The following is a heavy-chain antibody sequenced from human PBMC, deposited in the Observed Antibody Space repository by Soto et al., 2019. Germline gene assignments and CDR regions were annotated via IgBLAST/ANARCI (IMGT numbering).Heavy chain of an antibody. CDR2: IFYSGST. CDR1: GGSISSYY. D-gene: IGHD2-21*02. J-gene: IGHJ5*02. V-gene: IGHV4-59*01. Sequence: QVQLQESGPGLVKPSETLSLTCSVSGGSISSYYWSWIRQPPGKGLEWIGYIFYSGSTNQSPSLKSRVTISVDTSKNQFSLKLRSVTAADTAVYYCARTALGWFDPWGQGTLVTVSS. CDR3: ARTALGWFDP.